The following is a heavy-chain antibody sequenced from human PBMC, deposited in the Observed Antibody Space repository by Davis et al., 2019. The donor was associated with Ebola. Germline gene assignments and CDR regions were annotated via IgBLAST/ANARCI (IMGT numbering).Heavy chain of an antibody. J-gene: IGHJ3*02. Sequence: HSQTLSLTCAISGDSVSRNSGAWSWIRQSPSRGLEWLGRTFYRSTWSYDYAGSVKSRITINPDTSKNLFSLQLNSVTPEDTALYYCAREERIVGGTRNAFDIWGQGTMVTVSS. CDR3: AREERIVGGTRNAFDI. CDR2: TFYRSTWSY. D-gene: IGHD1-26*01. V-gene: IGHV6-1*01. CDR1: GDSVSRNSGA.